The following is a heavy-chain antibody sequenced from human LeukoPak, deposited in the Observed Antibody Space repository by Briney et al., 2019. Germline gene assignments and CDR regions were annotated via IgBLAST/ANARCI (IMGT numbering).Heavy chain of an antibody. CDR2: IYYSGST. Sequence: SETLSLTCTVSGGSISSSSYYWGWIRQPPGKGLEWIGSIYYSGSTYYNPSLKSRVTISVDTSKNQFSLKLSSVTAADTAVYYCARGYRYCSGGSCCGNWFDPWGQGTLVTVSS. J-gene: IGHJ5*02. CDR3: ARGYRYCSGGSCCGNWFDP. CDR1: GGSISSSSYY. V-gene: IGHV4-39*07. D-gene: IGHD2-15*01.